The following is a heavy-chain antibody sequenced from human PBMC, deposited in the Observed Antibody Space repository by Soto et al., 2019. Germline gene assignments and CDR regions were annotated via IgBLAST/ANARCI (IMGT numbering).Heavy chain of an antibody. V-gene: IGHV4-30-2*01. D-gene: IGHD5-12*01. CDR3: ARRRGFPYYYGMDV. J-gene: IGHJ6*02. CDR1: GGSISSGGYS. CDR2: IYHGGST. Sequence: QLQLQESGSGLVKPSQTLSLTCAVSGGSISSGGYSWSWIRQPPGKGLEWIGYIYHGGSTYYNPSLKSRLTISVDRSKNQFSLKLSAVTAADTAVYYCARRRGFPYYYGMDVWGQGTTVTVSS.